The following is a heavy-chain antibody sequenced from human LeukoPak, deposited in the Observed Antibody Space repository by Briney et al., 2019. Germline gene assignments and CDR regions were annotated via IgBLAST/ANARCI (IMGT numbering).Heavy chain of an antibody. CDR2: ISGSGGST. D-gene: IGHD6-13*01. V-gene: IGHV3-23*01. CDR1: GFTFSSYA. Sequence: GGSLRLSCAASGFTFSSYAMSWVRQAPGKGLEWVSAISGSGGSTYYADSVKGRFTISRDNSKNTLYLQMNSLRAEDTAVYYCAKDGSSSWYSQTAVDAFDIWGQGTVVTVSS. J-gene: IGHJ3*02. CDR3: AKDGSSSWYSQTAVDAFDI.